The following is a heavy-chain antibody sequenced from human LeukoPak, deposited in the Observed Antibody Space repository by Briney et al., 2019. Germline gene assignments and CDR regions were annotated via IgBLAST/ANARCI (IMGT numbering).Heavy chain of an antibody. D-gene: IGHD5-18*01. V-gene: IGHV1-69*05. Sequence: GASVKVSCKASGGTFSSYAISWVRQAPGQGLEWMGRIIPIFGTANYAQKFQGRVTITTDESTSTAYMELSSLRSEDTAVYYCARGPTGGYSYGPKVYYYYYMDVWGKGPPVTVSS. CDR1: GGTFSSYA. CDR3: ARGPTGGYSYGPKVYYYYYMDV. J-gene: IGHJ6*03. CDR2: IIPIFGTA.